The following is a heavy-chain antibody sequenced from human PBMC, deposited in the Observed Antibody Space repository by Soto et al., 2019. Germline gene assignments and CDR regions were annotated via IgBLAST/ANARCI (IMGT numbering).Heavy chain of an antibody. CDR3: ARPPWAYSSASGFQH. CDR2: IIPIFGTA. J-gene: IGHJ1*01. Sequence: QVQLVQSGAEVKKPGSSVKVSCKASGGTFSSYAISWVRQAPGQGLEWMGGIIPIFGTANYAQKFQGRVTIAADDSTSTADMELSSLRSEDTAGYYCARPPWAYSSASGFQHWGQGTLVTVSS. V-gene: IGHV1-69*12. D-gene: IGHD6-6*01. CDR1: GGTFSSYA.